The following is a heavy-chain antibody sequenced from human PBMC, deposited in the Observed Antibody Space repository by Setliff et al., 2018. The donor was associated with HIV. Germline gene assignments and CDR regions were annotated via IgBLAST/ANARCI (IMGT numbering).Heavy chain of an antibody. V-gene: IGHV3-64D*09. Sequence: PGGSLRLSCSASGFTFSSYAMHWVRQAPGKGLEYVSAISSNGGSTYYADSVKGRFTISRDNSKNTLYLQMSSLRAEDTAVYYCASEWDRGGGRPFDVWGQGAFDIWGQGTMVTVSS. CDR1: GFTFSSYA. CDR3: ASEWDRGGGRPFDVWGQGAFDI. D-gene: IGHD1-26*01. J-gene: IGHJ3*02. CDR2: ISSNGGST.